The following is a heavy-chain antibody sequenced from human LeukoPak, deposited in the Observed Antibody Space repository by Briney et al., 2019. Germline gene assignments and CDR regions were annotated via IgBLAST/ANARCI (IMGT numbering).Heavy chain of an antibody. CDR1: GFTFSSYA. CDR3: AKARDYDYWSAFHY. D-gene: IGHD3-3*01. V-gene: IGHV3-23*01. CDR2: ISGSGGST. J-gene: IGHJ4*02. Sequence: GGSLRLSCAASGFTFSSYAMSWVRQAPGKGLEWVSAISGSGGSTYYADSVKGRFTISRDNSKNTLYLQMNNLRAEDTAVYYCAKARDYDYWSAFHYWGQGSLVTVSS.